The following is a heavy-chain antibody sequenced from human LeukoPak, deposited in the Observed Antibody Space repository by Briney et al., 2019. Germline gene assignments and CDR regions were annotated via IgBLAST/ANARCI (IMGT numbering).Heavy chain of an antibody. CDR2: INPNSGGT. Sequence: ASVKVSCKASGYTFSAYYMYWVRQAPGQGLEWMGWINPNSGGTNYAQKFQGRVTMTWDTTIRTAYMELSRLRSDDTAVYYCTRDRILPTGYYWHYMDVWGKGTTVTVSS. V-gene: IGHV1-2*02. J-gene: IGHJ6*03. CDR1: GYTFSAYY. CDR3: TRDRILPTGYYWHYMDV.